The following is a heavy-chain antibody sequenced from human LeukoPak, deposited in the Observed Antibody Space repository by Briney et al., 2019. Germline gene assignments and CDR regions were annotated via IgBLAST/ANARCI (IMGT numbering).Heavy chain of an antibody. Sequence: GGSLRLSCAASGFTFSSYGMHWVRQAPGKGLEWVAVIWYDGSNKYYADSVKGRFTISRDNSKNTLYLQMNSLRAEDTAVYYCARSYGSGSYFDYWGQGTLVTVSS. CDR3: ARSYGSGSYFDY. V-gene: IGHV3-33*01. D-gene: IGHD3-10*01. CDR1: GFTFSSYG. CDR2: IWYDGSNK. J-gene: IGHJ4*02.